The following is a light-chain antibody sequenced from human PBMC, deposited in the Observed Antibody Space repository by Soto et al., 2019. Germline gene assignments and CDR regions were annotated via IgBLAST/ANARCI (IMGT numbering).Light chain of an antibody. CDR3: QQYHIWPPWT. V-gene: IGKV3-15*01. CDR1: QSIRSN. CDR2: GAS. Sequence: EIVLTQSPGTLSLSPGESATLSCGSSQSIRSNLAWYQQRPGQAPRLLMYGASTRADGIPARFTGSGSGTEFTLTISSLQSEDFAVYYCQQYHIWPPWTSGQGTKVDI. J-gene: IGKJ1*01.